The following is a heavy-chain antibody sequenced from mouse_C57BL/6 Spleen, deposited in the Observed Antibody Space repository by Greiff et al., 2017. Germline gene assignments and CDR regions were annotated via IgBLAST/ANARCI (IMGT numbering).Heavy chain of an antibody. D-gene: IGHD2-4*01. Sequence: EVKRVESGGGLVKPGGSLKLSCAASGFTFSDYGMHWVRQAPEKGLEWVAYISSGSSTIYYADTVKGRFTISRDNAKNTLFLQMTSLRSEDTAMYYCARENYDYDVAWFAYWGQGTLVTVSA. CDR1: GFTFSDYG. J-gene: IGHJ3*01. V-gene: IGHV5-17*01. CDR3: ARENYDYDVAWFAY. CDR2: ISSGSSTI.